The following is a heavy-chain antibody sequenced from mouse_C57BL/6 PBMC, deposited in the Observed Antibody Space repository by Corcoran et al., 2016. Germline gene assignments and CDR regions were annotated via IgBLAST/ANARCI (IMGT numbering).Heavy chain of an antibody. CDR1: GYTFTTYG. V-gene: IGHV9-3*01. D-gene: IGHD1-3*01. J-gene: IGHJ4*01. CDR3: ARLYHYAMDY. Sequence: QIQLEQSGPELKKPGETVKISCKASGYTFTTYGMSWVKQAPGKGLKWMGWINTYSGVPTYADDFKGRFAFSLETSASTAYLQINNLKNEDTATYFCARLYHYAMDYWGQGTSVTVSS. CDR2: INTYSGVP.